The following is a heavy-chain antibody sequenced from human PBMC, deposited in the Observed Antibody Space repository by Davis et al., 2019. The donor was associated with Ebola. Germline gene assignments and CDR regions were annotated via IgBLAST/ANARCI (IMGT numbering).Heavy chain of an antibody. CDR3: ARDRGGSYPFDY. V-gene: IGHV1-18*01. D-gene: IGHD1-26*01. Sequence: ASVKVSCKASGYTFTSYGISWVRQAPGQGLEWMGWISAYNGNTNYAQKFQGRVTMTRDTSTSTVYMELRSLGSDDTAVYYCARDRGGSYPFDYWGQGTLVTVSS. J-gene: IGHJ4*02. CDR1: GYTFTSYG. CDR2: ISAYNGNT.